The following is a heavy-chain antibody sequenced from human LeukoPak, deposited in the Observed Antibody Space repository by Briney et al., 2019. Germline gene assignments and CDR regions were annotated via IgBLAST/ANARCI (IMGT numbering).Heavy chain of an antibody. CDR1: GFTFSSYG. CDR2: IRYDGSNK. J-gene: IGHJ4*02. V-gene: IGHV3-30*02. Sequence: PGGSLRLSCAASGFTFSSYGMHWVRQAPGKGLEWVAFIRYDGSNKYYADSVKGRFTISRDNSKNTLYLQMNSLRAEDTAVYYCAMIIAAAGLWDYWGQGTLVTVSS. CDR3: AMIIAAAGLWDY. D-gene: IGHD6-13*01.